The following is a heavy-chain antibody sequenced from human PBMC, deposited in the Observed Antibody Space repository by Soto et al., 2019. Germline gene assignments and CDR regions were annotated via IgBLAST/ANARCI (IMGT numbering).Heavy chain of an antibody. CDR2: ISYDGSNK. CDR3: AKDLVYNWNDGKYFDY. CDR1: GFTFSSYG. Sequence: QVQLVESGGGVVQPGRSLRLSCAASGFTFSSYGMHWVRQAPGKGLEWVAVISYDGSNKYYADSVKGRFTISRDNSKNTLYLQMNSLRAEDTAVYYCAKDLVYNWNDGKYFDYWGQGTLVPVSS. V-gene: IGHV3-30*18. D-gene: IGHD1-1*01. J-gene: IGHJ4*02.